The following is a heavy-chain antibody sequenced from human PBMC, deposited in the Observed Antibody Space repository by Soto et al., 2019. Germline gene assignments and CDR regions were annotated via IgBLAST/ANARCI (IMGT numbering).Heavy chain of an antibody. J-gene: IGHJ4*02. CDR1: GYTFTSYG. V-gene: IGHV1-18*01. Sequence: GASVKVSCKASGYTFTSYGISWVRQAPGQGLEWMGWISGHNGNTNYGQKFQGRVTMTTDTSTSTAYMELRSLVSDDTAVYYCARDIEGSGTVAPYWGQGTLVTVSS. CDR2: ISGHNGNT. CDR3: ARDIEGSGTVAPY. D-gene: IGHD3-10*01.